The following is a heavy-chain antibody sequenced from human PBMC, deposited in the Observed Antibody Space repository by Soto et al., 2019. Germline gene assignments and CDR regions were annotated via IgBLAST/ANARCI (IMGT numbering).Heavy chain of an antibody. Sequence: QVQLVESGGGVVQPGRSLRLSCTASGFTFSSYGMHWVRQAPGKGLEWVAVIWYDGSNKYYADSVKGRFTISRDNSKNTLYLQMNSLRAEDTAVYYCARDSHWYNWNYRRGYYYYYGMDVWGQGTTVTVSS. CDR2: IWYDGSNK. CDR1: GFTFSSYG. D-gene: IGHD1-20*01. CDR3: ARDSHWYNWNYRRGYYYYYGMDV. V-gene: IGHV3-33*01. J-gene: IGHJ6*02.